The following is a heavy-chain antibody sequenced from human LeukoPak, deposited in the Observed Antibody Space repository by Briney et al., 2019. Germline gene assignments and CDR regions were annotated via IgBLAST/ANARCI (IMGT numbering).Heavy chain of an antibody. Sequence: GGSLRLSCAASGFTFSNYWMSWVRQAPGKGLEWVANINQDGSEKYYVDSMKGRFTISRDNAKNSLYLQMNSLRAGDTAVYYCARGYGSGNYYFDYWGQGTLVSVSS. J-gene: IGHJ4*02. V-gene: IGHV3-7*04. D-gene: IGHD3-10*01. CDR3: ARGYGSGNYYFDY. CDR2: INQDGSEK. CDR1: GFTFSNYW.